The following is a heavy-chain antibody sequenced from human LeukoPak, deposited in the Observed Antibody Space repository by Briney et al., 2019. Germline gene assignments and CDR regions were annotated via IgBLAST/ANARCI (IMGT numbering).Heavy chain of an antibody. Sequence: SETLSLTCTVSGGSVSSGSYYWSWIRQPPGKGLEWIGYIYYSGSTNYNPSLKSRVTMSVDTSKNLFSLKLSSMTAADTAVYYCARARSGWYSIDYWGQGTLVTVSS. CDR1: GGSVSSGSYY. CDR3: ARARSGWYSIDY. D-gene: IGHD6-19*01. V-gene: IGHV4-61*01. J-gene: IGHJ4*02. CDR2: IYYSGST.